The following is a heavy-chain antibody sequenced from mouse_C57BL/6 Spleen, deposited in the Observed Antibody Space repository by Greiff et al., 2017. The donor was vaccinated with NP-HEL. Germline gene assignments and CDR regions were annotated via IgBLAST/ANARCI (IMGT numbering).Heavy chain of an antibody. CDR1: SYTFTSYW. D-gene: IGHD2-4*01. V-gene: IGHV1-52*01. CDR2: IDPSDSET. J-gene: IGHJ2*01. Sequence: QVQLQQPGAELVRPGSSVKLSCKASSYTFTSYWMHWVKQRPIQGLEWIGNIDPSDSETHYNQKFKDKATLTVDKSSSTAYMQRSSLTSEDSAVYYCARKDYDYDKGFDYWGQGTTLTVSS. CDR3: ARKDYDYDKGFDY.